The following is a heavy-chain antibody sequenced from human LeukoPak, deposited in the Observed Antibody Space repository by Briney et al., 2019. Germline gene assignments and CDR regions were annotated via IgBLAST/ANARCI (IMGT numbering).Heavy chain of an antibody. Sequence: LRLSCAASGFTFSDYYMSWIRQHPGKGLEWIGYIYYSGSTYYNPSLKSRVTISVDTSKNQFSLKLSSVTAADTAVYYCARNTYSGYDFDYWGQGTLVTVSS. CDR1: GFTFSDYY. V-gene: IGHV4-31*02. CDR2: IYYSGST. CDR3: ARNTYSGYDFDY. J-gene: IGHJ4*02. D-gene: IGHD5-12*01.